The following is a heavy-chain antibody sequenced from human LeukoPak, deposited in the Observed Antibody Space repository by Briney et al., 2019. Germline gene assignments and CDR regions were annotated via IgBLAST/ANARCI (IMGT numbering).Heavy chain of an antibody. D-gene: IGHD6-13*01. CDR2: ISSSSSYI. Sequence: SGGSLRLSCAASGFTFSSYSMNWVRQAPGKGLEWVSSISSSSSYIYYADSVKGRFTISRDNAKNTLYLQMNSLRAEDTAVYYCARETAAHFDYWGQGTLVTVSS. J-gene: IGHJ4*02. V-gene: IGHV3-21*01. CDR1: GFTFSSYS. CDR3: ARETAAHFDY.